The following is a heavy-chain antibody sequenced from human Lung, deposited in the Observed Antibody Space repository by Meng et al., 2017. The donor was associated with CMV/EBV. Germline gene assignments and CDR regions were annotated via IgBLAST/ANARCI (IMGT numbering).Heavy chain of an antibody. CDR3: ATDDSRSPYYSYGMDV. CDR2: VSYDGSNK. Sequence: GGSLRLSCAASGFTFRSYVMHWVRQAPGRGLEWVTLVSYDGSNKYYADSVYGRFTISRDHSRNTLYLQMNSLRVEDTAVYYCATDDSRSPYYSYGMDVWGQGTTVTVSS. D-gene: IGHD6-6*01. J-gene: IGHJ6*02. V-gene: IGHV3-30*04. CDR1: GFTFRSYV.